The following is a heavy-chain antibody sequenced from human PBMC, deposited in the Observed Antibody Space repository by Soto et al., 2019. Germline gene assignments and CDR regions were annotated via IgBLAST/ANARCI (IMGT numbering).Heavy chain of an antibody. J-gene: IGHJ5*02. CDR2: IFYGHGT. V-gene: IGHV4-39*01. D-gene: IGHD3-9*01. Sequence: QVQLQESGPGLVNPSETLSLTCTVSGVSVTSSTSSWAWVRQPPGKGLHWIGTIFYGHGTYYNPSLESRVTISLDTSKIQFSLELTSVTAADTAVYYCASQPTGYPNWFDAWGRGILVIVSS. CDR3: ASQPTGYPNWFDA. CDR1: GVSVTSSTSS.